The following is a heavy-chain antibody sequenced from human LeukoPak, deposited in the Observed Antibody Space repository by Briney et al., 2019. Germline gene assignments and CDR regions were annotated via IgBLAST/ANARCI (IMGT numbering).Heavy chain of an antibody. J-gene: IGHJ5*02. CDR2: IYSIGNT. CDR3: ARQPRLDP. CDR1: GGSISTTSYY. Sequence: SETLSLTCIVSGGSISTTSYYWAWIRQPPGKGMEWIGSIYSIGNTFYNPSLKSRVIMSIDRSKNQFSLNLRSVTAADTAVYYCARQPRLDPWGQGALVTVSS. V-gene: IGHV4-39*01.